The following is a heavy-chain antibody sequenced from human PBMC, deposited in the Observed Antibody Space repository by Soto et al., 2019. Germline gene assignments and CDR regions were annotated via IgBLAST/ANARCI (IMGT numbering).Heavy chain of an antibody. V-gene: IGHV4-34*01. CDR2: INHSGST. CDR1: GGSFSGYY. CDR3: AGFLGYCSSTSCYPRYWFDP. Sequence: SETLSLTCAVYGGSFSGYYWSWIRQPPGKGLEWIGEINHSGSTNYNPSLKSRVTISVDTSKNQFSLKPSSVTAADTAVYYCAGFLGYCSSTSCYPRYWFDPWGQGTLVTVSS. D-gene: IGHD2-2*01. J-gene: IGHJ5*02.